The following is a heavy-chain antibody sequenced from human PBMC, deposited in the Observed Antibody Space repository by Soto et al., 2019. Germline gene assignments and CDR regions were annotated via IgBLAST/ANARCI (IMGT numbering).Heavy chain of an antibody. V-gene: IGHV3-33*01. D-gene: IGHD6-13*01. CDR1: GFTFSSYG. Sequence: GGSLRLSCAASGFTFSSYGMHWVRQAPGKGLEWVAVIWYDGSNKYYADSVKGRFTISRDNSKNTLYLQMNSLRAEDTAVYYCAREIAAARLTYFDYWAREPWSPSPQ. CDR3: AREIAAARLTYFDY. J-gene: IGHJ4*02. CDR2: IWYDGSNK.